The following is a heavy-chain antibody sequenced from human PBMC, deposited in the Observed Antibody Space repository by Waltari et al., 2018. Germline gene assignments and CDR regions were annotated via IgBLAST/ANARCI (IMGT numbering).Heavy chain of an antibody. CDR3: ARPNIAVAGYWFDP. CDR2: IYPCDSDT. Sequence: EVQLVQSGAEVNKPGESLKISCKGSGYSFTSYWIGWVRQLPGKGLEWMGIIYPCDSDTRYSPSVQGQVTISADKSINTAYLQWSSLKASDTAMYYCARPNIAVAGYWFDPWGQGTLVTVSS. J-gene: IGHJ5*02. V-gene: IGHV5-51*03. D-gene: IGHD6-19*01. CDR1: GYSFTSYW.